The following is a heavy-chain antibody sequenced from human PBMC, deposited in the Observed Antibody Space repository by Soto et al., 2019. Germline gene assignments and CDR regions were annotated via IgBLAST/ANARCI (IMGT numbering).Heavy chain of an antibody. CDR3: ARASTYGESDY. CDR2: IDPNSGDT. D-gene: IGHD3-10*01. CDR1: GYTFTNYF. V-gene: IGHV1-2*02. J-gene: IGHJ4*02. Sequence: QVHLVQSGAEVKKPGASVKVSCKASGYTFTNYFLHWVRQAPGQGLEWMGWIDPNSGDTNYSQKLHGRVTMTRDTSISTAYKELTRLRSDDTAVDLCARASTYGESDYWGQGTLVTVSS.